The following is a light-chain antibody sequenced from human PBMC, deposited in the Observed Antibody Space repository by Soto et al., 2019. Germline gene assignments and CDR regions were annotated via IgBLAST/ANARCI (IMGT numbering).Light chain of an antibody. J-gene: IGLJ2*01. CDR3: LLYYGGAQVL. CDR1: AGAVTSAYY. Sequence: QAVVTQEPSLTVSPGGTVTLTCASSAGAVTSAYYTNWLQQKPGQAPRALIYSTSEKHSWTPARFSGSLLGGKAALTLSAEQPEDEADYFCLLYYGGAQVLFGGGTKLTVL. CDR2: STS. V-gene: IGLV7-43*01.